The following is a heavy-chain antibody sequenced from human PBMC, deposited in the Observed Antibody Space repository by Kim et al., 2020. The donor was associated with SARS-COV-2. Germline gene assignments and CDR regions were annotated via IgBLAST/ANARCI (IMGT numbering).Heavy chain of an antibody. Sequence: YYQPSLKGRVHISVDTSKNQFSLELSSVTAADTAVYYCARRVGDGDYFDYWGQGTLVTVSS. D-gene: IGHD4-17*01. V-gene: IGHV4-39*01. CDR3: ARRVGDGDYFDY. J-gene: IGHJ4*02.